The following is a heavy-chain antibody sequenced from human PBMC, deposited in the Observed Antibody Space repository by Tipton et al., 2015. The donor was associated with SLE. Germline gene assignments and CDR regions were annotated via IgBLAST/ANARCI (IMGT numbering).Heavy chain of an antibody. Sequence: GSLRLSCAASGFTFSSYWMSWVRQAPGKGLEWVANIKQDGSEKYYVDSVKGRFTISRDNAKNSLYLQMNSLRAEDTAVYYCAREYSSGWAAYWYFDRWGRGTLVTVSS. J-gene: IGHJ2*01. D-gene: IGHD6-19*01. CDR1: GFTFSSYW. CDR2: IKQDGSEK. CDR3: AREYSSGWAAYWYFDR. V-gene: IGHV3-7*01.